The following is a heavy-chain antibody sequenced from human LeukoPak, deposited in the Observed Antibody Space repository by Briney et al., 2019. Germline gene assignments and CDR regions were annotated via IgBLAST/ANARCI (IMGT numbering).Heavy chain of an antibody. CDR1: GFTLSSYA. CDR3: AKAGAYYDSSGYGGYYYYYMDV. D-gene: IGHD3-22*01. CDR2: ISGSCGST. Sequence: GGSLRLSCAASGFTLSSYAMSWVRQAPGKGLEWVSAISGSCGSTYYADSVKGRFTISRDNSKNTLYLQMNSLRAEDTAVYYCAKAGAYYDSSGYGGYYYYYMDVWGKGTTVTISS. J-gene: IGHJ6*03. V-gene: IGHV3-23*01.